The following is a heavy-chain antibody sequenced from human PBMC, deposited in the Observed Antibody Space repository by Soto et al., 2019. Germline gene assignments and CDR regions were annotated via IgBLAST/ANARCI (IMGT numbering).Heavy chain of an antibody. Sequence: QVQLQESGPGLVKPSETLSLTCTVSGGSISSYYWSWIRQPPGKGLEWIGYIYYSGSTNYNPSLKSRVTISVDTSKNQFSLKLSSVTAADTAVYYCARGRDIVVVVAAGGAFDICGQGTMVTVSS. CDR3: ARGRDIVVVVAAGGAFDI. V-gene: IGHV4-59*01. D-gene: IGHD2-15*01. CDR2: IYYSGST. CDR1: GGSISSYY. J-gene: IGHJ3*02.